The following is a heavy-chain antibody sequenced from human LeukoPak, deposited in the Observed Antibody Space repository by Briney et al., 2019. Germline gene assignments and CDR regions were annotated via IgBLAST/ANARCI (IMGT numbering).Heavy chain of an antibody. CDR3: ARARDYYGSGSYYNEYYFAY. CDR1: GGSISSGGYY. V-gene: IGHV4-31*03. CDR2: IYYGGST. D-gene: IGHD3-10*01. J-gene: IGHJ4*02. Sequence: SETRSLTCTVSGGSISSGGYYGSWIRQHPGKGLEWIGYIYYGGSTYYNPSLKSRVTISVDTSKNQFSLKLSSVTAADTAVYYRARARDYYGSGSYYNEYYFAYWGQGTLVTVSS.